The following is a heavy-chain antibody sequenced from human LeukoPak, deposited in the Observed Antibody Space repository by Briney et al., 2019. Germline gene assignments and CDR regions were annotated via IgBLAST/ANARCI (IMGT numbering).Heavy chain of an antibody. CDR3: ARVLSIAVAGTFGY. CDR1: GYTFTSYY. V-gene: IGHV1-46*01. CDR2: INPSGGST. Sequence: ASVKVSCKATGYTFTSYYMHWVRQAPGQGLEWMGIINPSGGSTSCAQKFQGRVTMTRNTSISTAYMELSSLRSEDTAVYYCARVLSIAVAGTFGYWGQGTLVTVSS. J-gene: IGHJ4*02. D-gene: IGHD6-19*01.